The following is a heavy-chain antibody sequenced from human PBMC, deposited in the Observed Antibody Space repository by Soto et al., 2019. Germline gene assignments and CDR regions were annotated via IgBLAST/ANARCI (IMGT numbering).Heavy chain of an antibody. D-gene: IGHD2-15*01. CDR3: SREGGSRSGGAFVI. CDR1: GFTLSNAW. Sequence: EVQLVESGGGLVKPGGSLRLSCAASGFTLSNAWISWVRQTPGKGLQWVGRIKSKTAGGTTDYAATVKGRFPISRDDSLNTLYLEMNRLKSEDTAVYYCSREGGSRSGGAFVIWGHGTMVTVSS. V-gene: IGHV3-15*01. CDR2: IKSKTAGGTT. J-gene: IGHJ3*02.